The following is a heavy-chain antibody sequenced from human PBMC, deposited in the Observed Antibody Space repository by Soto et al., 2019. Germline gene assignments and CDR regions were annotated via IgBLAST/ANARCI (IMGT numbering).Heavy chain of an antibody. CDR2: ISGSGGST. CDR3: AKGRNYYDSSGYPHNWFDP. D-gene: IGHD3-22*01. V-gene: IGHV3-23*01. Sequence: PGGSLRLSCAASGFTFSSYAMSWVRQAPGKGLEWVSAISGSGGSTYYADSVKGRFTISRDNSKNTLYLQMNSLRAEDTAVYYCAKGRNYYDSSGYPHNWFDPWGQGTLVTVSS. CDR1: GFTFSSYA. J-gene: IGHJ5*02.